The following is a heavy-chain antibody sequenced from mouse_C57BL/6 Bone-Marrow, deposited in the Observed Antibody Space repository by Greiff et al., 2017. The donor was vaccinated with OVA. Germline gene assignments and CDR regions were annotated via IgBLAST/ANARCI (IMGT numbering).Heavy chain of an antibody. CDR1: GYTFTDYE. J-gene: IGHJ3*01. D-gene: IGHD2-5*01. CDR2: IDPETGGT. V-gene: IGHV1-15*01. Sequence: QVQLQQSGAELVRPGASVTLSCKASGYTFTDYEMHWVKQTPVHGLEWIGAIDPETGGTAYNQKFKGKAILTADKSSSTAYMELRSLTSEDSAVYYCTRKGTYSNYLCAYWGQGTLVTVSA. CDR3: TRKGTYSNYLCAY.